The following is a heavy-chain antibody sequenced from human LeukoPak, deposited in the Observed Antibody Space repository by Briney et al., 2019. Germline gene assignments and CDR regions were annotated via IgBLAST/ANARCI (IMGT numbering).Heavy chain of an antibody. CDR1: GFTFSSHG. V-gene: IGHV3-23*01. CDR3: AKDSSMVRGDYDYFDY. D-gene: IGHD3-10*01. CDR2: ISDDGGRT. J-gene: IGHJ4*02. Sequence: PGGSLRLSCAASGFTFSSHGMQWVRQAPGKGLEWVSGISDDGGRTKYADSVRGRFTISRDNSKNTVYLQMKSLRAEDTAVYYCAKDSSMVRGDYDYFDYWGQGTLVTVSS.